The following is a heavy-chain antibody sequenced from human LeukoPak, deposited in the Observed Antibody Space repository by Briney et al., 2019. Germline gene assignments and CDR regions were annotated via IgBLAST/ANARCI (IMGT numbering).Heavy chain of an antibody. CDR1: GGTFSSYA. V-gene: IGHV1-69*13. CDR3: ARVAFYDSSGYSNYFDY. D-gene: IGHD3-22*01. Sequence: SVKVSCKASGGTFSSYAISWVRQAPGQGLEWMGGIIPIFGTANYAQKFQGRVTITADESTSTAYMELSSLRSEDTAVYYCARVAFYDSSGYSNYFDYWGQGTLVTVSS. J-gene: IGHJ4*02. CDR2: IIPIFGTA.